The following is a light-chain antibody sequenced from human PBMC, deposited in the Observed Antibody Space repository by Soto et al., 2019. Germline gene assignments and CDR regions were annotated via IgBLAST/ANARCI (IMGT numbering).Light chain of an antibody. V-gene: IGKV4-1*01. CDR1: QSVLYSSNNKNY. CDR3: QQYYSTPLT. Sequence: EIVLTQSPDSLAVSLGERATINCKSSQSVLYSSNNKNYLAWYQQKPGQPPELLIYWASTRESGVPDRFSGSGSGTDFTLTISSLQAEDVAVYYCQQYYSTPLTFGGGTKVEIK. J-gene: IGKJ4*01. CDR2: WAS.